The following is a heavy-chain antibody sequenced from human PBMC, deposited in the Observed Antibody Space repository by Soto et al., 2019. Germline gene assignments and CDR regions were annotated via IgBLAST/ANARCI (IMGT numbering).Heavy chain of an antibody. CDR1: GFTFSSYA. V-gene: IGHV3-30*02. J-gene: IGHJ3*02. D-gene: IGHD2-2*01. Sequence: GGSLRLSCAASGFTFSSYAMSWVRQAPGKGLEWVAVISYDGSNKYYADSVKGRFTISRDNSKNTLYLQMNSLRAEDTAVYYCAHTAEDIVVVPAPEGDAFDIWGQGTMVTVSS. CDR2: ISYDGSNK. CDR3: AHTAEDIVVVPAPEGDAFDI.